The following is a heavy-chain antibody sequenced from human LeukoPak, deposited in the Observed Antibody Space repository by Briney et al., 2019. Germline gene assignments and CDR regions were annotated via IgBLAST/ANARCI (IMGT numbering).Heavy chain of an antibody. J-gene: IGHJ5*02. CDR2: ISSSSSDI. D-gene: IGHD2-15*01. V-gene: IGHV3-21*01. CDR3: ARGYCSGGSCYWNWFDP. Sequence: GGSLRLSCAASEFTFSDYSMSWVRQGPGKGLEWVSSISSSSSDIYYADSVKGRFTISRDNAKNSLYLRMNSLRAEDTAIYYCARGYCSGGSCYWNWFDPWGQGTLVTASS. CDR1: EFTFSDYS.